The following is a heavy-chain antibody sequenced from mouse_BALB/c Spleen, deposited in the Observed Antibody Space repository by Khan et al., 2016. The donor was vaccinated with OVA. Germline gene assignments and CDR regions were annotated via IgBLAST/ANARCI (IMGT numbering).Heavy chain of an antibody. D-gene: IGHD3-3*01. CDR1: GYSITSGYY. CDR3: ARAGRLFDY. Sequence: EVQLQESGPGFVKPSQSLSLTCSVTGYSITSGYYWNWIRQFPGNKLEWMGYITSGGSFNYNPSLKNRISITRDTSNNPFFLKLNSVTPEDPATYYCARAGRLFDYWGQGTLVTVSS. J-gene: IGHJ3*01. V-gene: IGHV3-6*01. CDR2: ITSGGSF.